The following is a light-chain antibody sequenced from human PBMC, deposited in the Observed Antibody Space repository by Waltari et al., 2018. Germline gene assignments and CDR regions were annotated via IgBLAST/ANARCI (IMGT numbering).Light chain of an antibody. J-gene: IGKJ2*01. CDR3: QQFHMLPYT. V-gene: IGKV1-33*01. CDR2: DAS. CDR1: QDITTS. Sequence: DIQMTQSPSSLSASVGDRVTFTCQATQDITTSLSWFQQKPGEAPRLLIYDASTLQPGVPSRFSGTGSATGFSLTITSLQLGDSATDYCQQFHMLPYTFARGTKLHI.